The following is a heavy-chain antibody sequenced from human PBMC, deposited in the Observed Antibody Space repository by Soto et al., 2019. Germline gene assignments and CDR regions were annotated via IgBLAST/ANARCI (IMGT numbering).Heavy chain of an antibody. CDR2: MNPNSGNT. J-gene: IGHJ4*02. D-gene: IGHD5-18*01. Sequence: QVQLVQSGAEVKKPGASVKVSCKASGYTFTSYDINWVRQATGQGLEWMGWMNPNSGNTGYAQKFQGRVSMTRITYISTAYMELSSLRYEDTAVYYCARGHRVDTAMVGWCQGTLFTVSS. V-gene: IGHV1-8*01. CDR1: GYTFTSYD. CDR3: ARGHRVDTAMVG.